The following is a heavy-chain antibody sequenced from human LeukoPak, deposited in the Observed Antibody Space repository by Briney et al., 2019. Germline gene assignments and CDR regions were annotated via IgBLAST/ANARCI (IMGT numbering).Heavy chain of an antibody. J-gene: IGHJ4*02. CDR3: ANRAVAVDYFDY. Sequence: GGSLRLSCAASGFTFSSYAMSWVRQPPGKGLEGVSSISVSGATTYYADSVKGRFTIYRDNSKNTLYLQVNSLRAEDTAVYYCANRAVAVDYFDYWGQGTLVTVSS. CDR1: GFTFSSYA. CDR2: ISVSGATT. D-gene: IGHD6-19*01. V-gene: IGHV3-23*01.